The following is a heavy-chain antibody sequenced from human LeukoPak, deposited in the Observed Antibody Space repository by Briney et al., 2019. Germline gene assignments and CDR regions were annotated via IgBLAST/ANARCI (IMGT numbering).Heavy chain of an antibody. V-gene: IGHV5-51*01. Sequence: NPGESLKISCKGSGYSFTSYWIGWVRQMPGKGLEWMGIIYPGDSDTRYSPSFQGQVTISADKSISTAYLQWSSLKASDTAMYYCARLYLYKQGYCSGGSCYHDAFDIWGQGTMVTVSS. CDR1: GYSFTSYW. CDR3: ARLYLYKQGYCSGGSCYHDAFDI. J-gene: IGHJ3*02. CDR2: IYPGDSDT. D-gene: IGHD2-15*01.